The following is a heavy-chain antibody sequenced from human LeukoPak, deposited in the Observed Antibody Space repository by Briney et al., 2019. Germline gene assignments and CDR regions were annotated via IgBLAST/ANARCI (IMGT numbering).Heavy chain of an antibody. D-gene: IGHD3-22*01. V-gene: IGHV3-23*01. Sequence: GGSLRLSCAASGFTFTSYAMSWVRQAPGKGLEWVSAISGNGGATYYADPGKGRFTISRDNSKNTLHLQMNSLRAEDTALYYCAKATTAIVVDNFFDYWGQGTLVSVSS. J-gene: IGHJ4*02. CDR3: AKATTAIVVDNFFDY. CDR2: ISGNGGAT. CDR1: GFTFTSYA.